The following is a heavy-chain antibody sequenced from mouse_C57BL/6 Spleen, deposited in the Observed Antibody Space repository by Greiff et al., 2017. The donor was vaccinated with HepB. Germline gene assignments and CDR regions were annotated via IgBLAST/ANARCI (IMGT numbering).Heavy chain of an antibody. J-gene: IGHJ1*03. CDR1: GYTFTDYY. CDR3: ARSGYYGSSRYFDV. D-gene: IGHD1-1*01. V-gene: IGHV1-26*01. CDR2: INPNNGGT. Sequence: EVQLQQSGPELVKPGASVKISCKASGYTFTDYYMNWVKQSHGKSLEWIGDINPNNGGTSYNQKFKGKATLTVDKSSSTAYMELRSLTSEDSAVYYCARSGYYGSSRYFDVWGTGTTVTVAS.